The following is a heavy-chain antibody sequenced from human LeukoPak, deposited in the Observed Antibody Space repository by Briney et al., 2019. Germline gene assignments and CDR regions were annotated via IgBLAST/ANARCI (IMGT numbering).Heavy chain of an antibody. J-gene: IGHJ4*02. CDR3: ARDRRGFGELLYFDY. V-gene: IGHV4-31*03. D-gene: IGHD3-10*01. CDR2: IYYSGST. CDR1: GGSISSGGYY. Sequence: PSETLSLTCTVSGGSISSGGYYWSWIRQHPGKGLEWIGYIYYSGSTYYNPSLKSRVTISVDTSKNQFSLKLSSVTAADTAVYYCARDRRGFGELLYFDYWGQGTLVTVSS.